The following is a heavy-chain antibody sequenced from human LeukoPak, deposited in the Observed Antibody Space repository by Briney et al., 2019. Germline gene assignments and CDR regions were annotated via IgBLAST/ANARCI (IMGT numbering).Heavy chain of an antibody. J-gene: IGHJ3*02. D-gene: IGHD3-22*01. V-gene: IGHV4-59*08. CDR3: ATVDYYHSSGYSPPHI. CDR2: IYYSGTT. Sequence: SETLSLTCTVSNGSINNYYWSWMRQPPGKGMEWIGYIYYSGTTNYNPSLKSRVTISVDTSKNQFSLKLSSVTAADTAVYYCATVDYYHSSGYSPPHIWGQGTMVTVSS. CDR1: NGSINNYY.